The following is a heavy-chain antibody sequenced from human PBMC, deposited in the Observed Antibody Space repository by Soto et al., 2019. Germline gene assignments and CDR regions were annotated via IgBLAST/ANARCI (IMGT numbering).Heavy chain of an antibody. Sequence: ETLSLTCAVYGGSFSGYYWSWVRQPPGKGLEWIGEINHSGSTNYNPSLKGRVSISVGTSNNQFSLKLSSVTAADTAVYYCARGRGDGYNQHWYFDLWGRGTLVTVS. CDR3: ARGRGDGYNQHWYFDL. CDR2: INHSGST. D-gene: IGHD3-10*01. V-gene: IGHV4-34*01. CDR1: GGSFSGYY. J-gene: IGHJ2*01.